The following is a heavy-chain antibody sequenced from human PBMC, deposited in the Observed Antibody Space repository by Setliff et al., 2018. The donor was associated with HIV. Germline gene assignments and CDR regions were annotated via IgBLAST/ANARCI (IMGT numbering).Heavy chain of an antibody. D-gene: IGHD2-15*01. CDR1: NGSINDYY. Sequence: SETLSLTCSMSNGSINDYYWSWIRQSPGKGLEWIGSTYNSENINYNPSLKGRVTVSVDTSKNQFSLRLTSVTAADTAVYFCARHFYTTSWYSGTYWYFDLWGRGTLVTVSS. CDR2: TYNSENI. V-gene: IGHV4-59*12. CDR3: ARHFYTTSWYSGTYWYFDL. J-gene: IGHJ2*01.